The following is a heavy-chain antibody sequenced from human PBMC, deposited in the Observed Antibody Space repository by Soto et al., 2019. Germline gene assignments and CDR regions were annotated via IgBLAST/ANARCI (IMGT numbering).Heavy chain of an antibody. CDR3: ARSQGSSTSLEIYYYYYGMDV. CDR2: IIPISDTT. J-gene: IGHJ6*02. D-gene: IGHD2-2*01. V-gene: IGHV1-69*13. Sequence: SVKVSCKASGCTFSSYAISWVRQAPGQGLEWMGGIIPISDTTNYAQKFQGRVTITADESTSTAYMELSSLRSEDTAVYYCARSQGSSTSLEIYYYYYGMDVSGQGTTVTVSS. CDR1: GCTFSSYA.